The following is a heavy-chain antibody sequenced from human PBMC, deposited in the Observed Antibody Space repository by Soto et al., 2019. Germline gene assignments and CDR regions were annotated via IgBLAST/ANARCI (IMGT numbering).Heavy chain of an antibody. CDR1: GGSITNYY. D-gene: IGHD6-13*01. Sequence: QAQLQESGPGLVKSSETLSLTCTVSGGSITNYYWGWIRQPPGKGLEWIGSIYFSGSTTYNPSLMSRDTISVDRFINQLTLNLSSVTVADTAVYYCARQQQFVANWFDPWGQGTLVSVSS. V-gene: IGHV4-59*08. J-gene: IGHJ5*02. CDR3: ARQQQFVANWFDP. CDR2: IYFSGST.